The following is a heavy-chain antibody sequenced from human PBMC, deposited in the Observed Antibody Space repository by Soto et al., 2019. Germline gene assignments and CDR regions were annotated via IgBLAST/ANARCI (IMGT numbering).Heavy chain of an antibody. CDR3: AGGSGWESDS. V-gene: IGHV3-7*05. CDR1: EFTFSTYW. J-gene: IGHJ4*02. CDR2: IKQDGGVK. Sequence: EVQLVESGGGLVQPGGSLRLSCAISEFTFSTYWMTWVRQAPGKGLEWVANIKQDGGVKNYLESVRGRFIISRDNAKKSLYLEMNSLRAEDTAVYYCAGGSGWESDSWGQGTLVTVSA. D-gene: IGHD6-19*01.